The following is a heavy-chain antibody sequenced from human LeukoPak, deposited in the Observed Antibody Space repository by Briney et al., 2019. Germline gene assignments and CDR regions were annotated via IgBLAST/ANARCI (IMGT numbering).Heavy chain of an antibody. CDR3: ARDGITGTSYYGMDV. Sequence: GGSLRLSCAASGFTFSSYSMNWVRQAPGKGLEWVSSISSGSSYICYADSVKGRFTISRDNAKNSLYLQMNSLRAEDTAVYYCARDGITGTSYYGMDVWGQGTTVTVSS. CDR1: GFTFSSYS. V-gene: IGHV3-21*01. CDR2: ISSGSSYI. J-gene: IGHJ6*02. D-gene: IGHD1-20*01.